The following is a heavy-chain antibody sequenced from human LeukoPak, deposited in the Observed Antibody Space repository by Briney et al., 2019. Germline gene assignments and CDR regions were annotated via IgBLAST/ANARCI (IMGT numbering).Heavy chain of an antibody. CDR3: AKEALPTISSYDFWSGYYSYFDY. J-gene: IGHJ4*02. CDR2: ISWDGGST. V-gene: IGHV3-43*01. Sequence: PGGSLRLSCAASGFTFDDYTMHWVRQAPGKGLEWVSLISWDGGSTYYADSVKGRFTISRDNSKNSLYLQMNSLRTEDTALYYCAKEALPTISSYDFWSGYYSYFDYWGQGTLVTVSS. CDR1: GFTFDDYT. D-gene: IGHD3-3*01.